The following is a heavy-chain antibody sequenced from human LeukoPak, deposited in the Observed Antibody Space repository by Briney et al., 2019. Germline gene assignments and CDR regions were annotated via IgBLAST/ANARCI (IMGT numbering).Heavy chain of an antibody. CDR1: GFTFDDYA. CDR2: ISWNSGSI. J-gene: IGHJ4*02. V-gene: IGHV3-9*01. CDR3: ARDGHDYIWGSYLN. D-gene: IGHD3-16*02. Sequence: GRSLRLSCAASGFTFDDYAMHWVRQAPGKGLEWVSGISWNSGSIGYADSVKGRFNISRDNAKNSLYLQMNSLRAEDTAVYYCARDGHDYIWGSYLNWGQGTLVTVSS.